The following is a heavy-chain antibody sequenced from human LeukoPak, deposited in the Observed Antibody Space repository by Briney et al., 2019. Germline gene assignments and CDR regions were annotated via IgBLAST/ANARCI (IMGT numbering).Heavy chain of an antibody. D-gene: IGHD3-10*01. CDR2: SCYSGSS. V-gene: IGHV4-59*01. CDR3: ARAGAPYGSGNYYNSDV. J-gene: IGHJ6*02. Sequence: SETLSLTCTVSGASISSYYWSWIRQPPGKGLEWIGYSCYSGSSNYNPSLKSRVTISVDTSKNQFSLKLSSVTAADTAVYYCARAGAPYGSGNYYNSDVWGQGTTVTVSS. CDR1: GASISSYY.